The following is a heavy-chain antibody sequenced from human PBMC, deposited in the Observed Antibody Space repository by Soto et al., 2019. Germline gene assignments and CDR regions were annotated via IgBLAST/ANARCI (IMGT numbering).Heavy chain of an antibody. D-gene: IGHD5-12*01. CDR3: ARAAYIGYGHALDN. Sequence: PSETLSLTCAVSGVTISTYYWSWIRQPPGKGLEWIGYNYHSGTTNYNPSLKSRVTISVGTSKNQFSLRLTSVTAADTDIYYCARAAYIGYGHALDNWGQGTLVTVSS. CDR2: NYHSGTT. V-gene: IGHV4-59*01. CDR1: GVTISTYY. J-gene: IGHJ4*02.